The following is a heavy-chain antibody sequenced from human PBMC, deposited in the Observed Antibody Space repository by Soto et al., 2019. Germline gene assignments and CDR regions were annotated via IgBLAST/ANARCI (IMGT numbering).Heavy chain of an antibody. CDR1: GFTFSDYY. CDR2: ISGTSDSI. Sequence: PGGSLRLSCAASGFTFSDYYMSWIRQVPGKGPEWVAYISGTSDSIPYADSVKGRFTISRDNARNSLYLQMNSLRAEDTAVYYCARVAVVTAAGTSDYWGQGTLVTVSS. D-gene: IGHD6-13*01. V-gene: IGHV3-11*06. CDR3: ARVAVVTAAGTSDY. J-gene: IGHJ4*02.